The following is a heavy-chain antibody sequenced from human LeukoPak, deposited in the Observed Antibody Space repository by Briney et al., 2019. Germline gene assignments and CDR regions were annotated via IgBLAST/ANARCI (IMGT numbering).Heavy chain of an antibody. CDR2: ISAYNGNT. CDR1: GYTFTSYG. CDR3: ARDLVSTSSDIPSIDY. J-gene: IGHJ4*02. D-gene: IGHD6-6*01. Sequence: ASVKVSCKASGYTFTSYGISWVRQAPGQGLEWMGWISAYNGNTNYAQKLQGRVTMTTDTSTSTAYMELRSLRSDDTAVYYCARDLVSTSSDIPSIDYWGQGTLVTVSS. V-gene: IGHV1-18*01.